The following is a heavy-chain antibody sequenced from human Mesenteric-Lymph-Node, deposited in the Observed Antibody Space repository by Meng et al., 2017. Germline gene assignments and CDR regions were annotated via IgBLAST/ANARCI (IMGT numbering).Heavy chain of an antibody. D-gene: IGHD6-19*01. J-gene: IGHJ4*02. CDR3: ARGSVEDSLDY. Sequence: GESLKISCAASGFTFSSYAMHWVRQAPGKGLEWVAVISYDGSNKYYADSVKGRFTISRDNSKNTLYLQMNSLRAEDTAVYYCARGSVEDSLDYWGQGTLVTVSS. CDR1: GFTFSSYA. V-gene: IGHV3-30*04. CDR2: ISYDGSNK.